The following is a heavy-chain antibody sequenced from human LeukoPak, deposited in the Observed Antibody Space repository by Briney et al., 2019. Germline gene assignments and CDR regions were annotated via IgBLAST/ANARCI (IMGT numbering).Heavy chain of an antibody. D-gene: IGHD2-15*01. CDR1: GGSISSGGYY. V-gene: IGHV4-31*03. CDR2: IYYSGST. Sequence: PSETLSHTCTVSGGSISSGGYYWSWIRQHPGKGLEWIGYIYYSGSTSYNSSLKSRVTISVDTSMNQFSLKLSSVTAADTAVYYCATAHYCSGGSCYSGIFDYWGQGTLVTVSS. J-gene: IGHJ4*02. CDR3: ATAHYCSGGSCYSGIFDY.